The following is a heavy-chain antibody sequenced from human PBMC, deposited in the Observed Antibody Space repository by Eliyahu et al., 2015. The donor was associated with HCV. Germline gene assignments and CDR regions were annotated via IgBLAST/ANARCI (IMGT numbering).Heavy chain of an antibody. V-gene: IGHV3-74*01. D-gene: IGHD3-10*01. CDR3: ARLVPYYYGSGSYKGWFDP. Sequence: EVQLVESGGGLVQPGGSLRLSCAAXGXTFXSYWMHWVXQAPGKGLVWVSRINSDGSXTSYADXVKGRFTISRDNAKNTLYLQMNSLRAEDTTVYYCARLVPYYYGSGSYKGWFDPWGQGTLVTVSS. CDR2: INSDGSXT. CDR1: GXTFXSYW. J-gene: IGHJ5*02.